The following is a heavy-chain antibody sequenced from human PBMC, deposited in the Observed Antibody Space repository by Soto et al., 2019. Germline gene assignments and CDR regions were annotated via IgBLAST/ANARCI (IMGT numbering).Heavy chain of an antibody. CDR1: GGTFSSYA. CDR2: IIPIFGTA. CDR3: ARDPYIDARQGLGSFDP. J-gene: IGHJ5*02. V-gene: IGHV1-69*13. Sequence: SVKVSCKASGGTFSSYAISWVRQAPGQGLEWMGGIIPIFGTANYAQKFQGRVTITADESTSTTYMELSSLRSEDTAVYYCARDPYIDARQGLGSFDPWGQGTLVTVSS. D-gene: IGHD6-6*01.